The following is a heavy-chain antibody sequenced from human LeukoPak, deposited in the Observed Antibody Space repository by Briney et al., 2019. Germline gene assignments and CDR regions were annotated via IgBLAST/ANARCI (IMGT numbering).Heavy chain of an antibody. CDR2: IYRDGSS. J-gene: IGHJ4*02. CDR3: ARSFYDILIGYYQYFDY. D-gene: IGHD3-9*01. Sequence: PGGSLRLSCVASGLSVSSNYMSWVRQAPGKGLEWVSVIYRDGSSYCAESVKGRFTISRDNSKNTLYIQTNSLRAEDTAVYYCARSFYDILIGYYQYFDYWGQGTLVTVSS. V-gene: IGHV3-66*01. CDR1: GLSVSSNY.